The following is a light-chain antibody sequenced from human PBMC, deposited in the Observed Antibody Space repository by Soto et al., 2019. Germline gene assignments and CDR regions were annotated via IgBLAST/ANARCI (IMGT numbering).Light chain of an antibody. CDR1: SSNVGSYKL. V-gene: IGLV2-23*02. CDR3: CSSGGSPTYV. Sequence: ALTQPASVSGSPGQSITISCTGTSSNVGSYKLVSWYQQHPGKAPKLMIFEVNKRPSGVSNRFSGSKSGNTASLTISGLKVEDEADYYCCSSGGSPTYVFGTGTRSP. CDR2: EVN. J-gene: IGLJ1*01.